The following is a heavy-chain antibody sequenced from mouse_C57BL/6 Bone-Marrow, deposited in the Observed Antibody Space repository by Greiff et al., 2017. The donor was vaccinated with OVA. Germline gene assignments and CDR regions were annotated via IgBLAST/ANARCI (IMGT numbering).Heavy chain of an antibody. CDR1: GYTFTDYE. J-gene: IGHJ4*01. D-gene: IGHD2-5*01. Sequence: VQLQQSGAELVRPGASVTLSCKASGYTFTDYEMHWVKQTPVHGLEWIGAIDPETGGTAYNQKFKGKAILTADKSSSTAYMELRSLTSEVSAVYYCTRGYSNYYAMDYWGQGTSVTVSS. CDR2: IDPETGGT. CDR3: TRGYSNYYAMDY. V-gene: IGHV1-15*01.